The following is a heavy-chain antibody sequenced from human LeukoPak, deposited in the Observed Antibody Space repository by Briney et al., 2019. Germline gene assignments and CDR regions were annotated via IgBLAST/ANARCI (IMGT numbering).Heavy chain of an antibody. D-gene: IGHD2-15*01. Sequence: PSETLSLTCNVSGGSISSDYWTWIRQPPGKGLEWIGNIYYSGSTNYNPSLKSRVTISVDTSKNQFSLKLNSVTAADAAEYYCARVSSGVYFDYWGQGTLVTVSS. CDR2: IYYSGST. V-gene: IGHV4-59*01. J-gene: IGHJ4*02. CDR3: ARVSSGVYFDY. CDR1: GGSISSDY.